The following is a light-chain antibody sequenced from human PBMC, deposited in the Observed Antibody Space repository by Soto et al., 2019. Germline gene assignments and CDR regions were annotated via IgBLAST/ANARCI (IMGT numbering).Light chain of an antibody. CDR1: RSDIGGYDF. J-gene: IGLJ1*01. Sequence: QSVLTQPASVSGSPGQSITLSCTGSRSDIGGYDFVSWYQHHPGKAPKLIIFDVSNRPSRISSRFSGSKSGNTASLTISGLQTDDEADYYCSSYSDTATRVFGSGTKLTVL. V-gene: IGLV2-14*03. CDR3: SSYSDTATRV. CDR2: DVS.